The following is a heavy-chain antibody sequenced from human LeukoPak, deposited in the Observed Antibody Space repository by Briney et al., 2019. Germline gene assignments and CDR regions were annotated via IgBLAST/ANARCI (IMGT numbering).Heavy chain of an antibody. CDR3: ARVPQATYYDFWSGPVDAFDI. D-gene: IGHD3-3*01. CDR2: IYYSGST. J-gene: IGHJ3*02. CDR1: GGSISSYY. V-gene: IGHV4-59*13. Sequence: PSETLSLTCTVSGGSISSYYWSWLRQPPGKGLEWIGYIYYSGSTNYNPSLKSRVTISVDTSKNQFSLKLSSVTAADTAVYYCARVPQATYYDFWSGPVDAFDIWGQGTMVTVSS.